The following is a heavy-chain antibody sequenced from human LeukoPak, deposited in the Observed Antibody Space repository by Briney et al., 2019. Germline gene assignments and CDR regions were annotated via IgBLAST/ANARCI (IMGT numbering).Heavy chain of an antibody. V-gene: IGHV1-69*06. CDR1: GGTFSSYA. CDR3: AREMLSRITMVRGATQAGEFDY. CDR2: IIPIFGTA. Sequence: SVKVSCKASGGTFSSYAISWVRQAPGQGLEWMGRIIPIFGTANYAQKFQGRVTITADKPTSTAYMELSSLRSEDTAVYYCAREMLSRITMVRGATQAGEFDYWGQGTLVTVSS. J-gene: IGHJ4*02. D-gene: IGHD3-10*01.